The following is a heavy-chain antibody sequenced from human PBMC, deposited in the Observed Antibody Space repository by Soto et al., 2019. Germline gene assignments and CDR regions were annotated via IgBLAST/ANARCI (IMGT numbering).Heavy chain of an antibody. V-gene: IGHV3-30-3*01. CDR3: ASPVSPGDYYYGMDV. CDR1: GFPFSSYA. J-gene: IGHJ6*02. Sequence: PGGSLRLSCAASGFPFSSYAMHWVRPAPGKGLEWVAVISYDGSNKYYADSVKGRFTISRDNSKNTLYLQMNSLRAEDTAVYYCASPVSPGDYYYGMDVWGQGTTVTVSS. CDR2: ISYDGSNK.